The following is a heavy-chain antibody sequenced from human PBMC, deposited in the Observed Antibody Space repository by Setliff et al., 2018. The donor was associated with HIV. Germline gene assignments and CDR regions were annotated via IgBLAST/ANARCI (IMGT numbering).Heavy chain of an antibody. V-gene: IGHV4-39*07. J-gene: IGHJ4*02. Sequence: SETLSLTCTVSGGSISSSSHYWGWIRQPPGKGLEWIGSIYYSGGTYYNPSLKSRVTISVDTSKNQFSLKLSPVTAADPAVYYCARVSRGGSYGWDYWGQGTLVTVSS. D-gene: IGHD5-18*01. CDR1: GGSISSSSHY. CDR2: IYYSGGT. CDR3: ARVSRGGSYGWDY.